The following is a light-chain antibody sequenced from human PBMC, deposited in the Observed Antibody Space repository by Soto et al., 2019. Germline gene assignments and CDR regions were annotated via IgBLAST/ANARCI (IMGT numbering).Light chain of an antibody. CDR1: GGDIGAYNY. CDR3: SSFTTTYVYV. Sequence: QSALTQPASVSGSLGQSITLSCTGSGGDIGAYNYVSWYQQHPGKAPKLIVYGVTHRPSGVSSRFSASKSAYTASLTISALQAEDAADYYCSSFTTTYVYVFGPGTKVTVL. J-gene: IGLJ1*01. V-gene: IGLV2-14*01. CDR2: GVT.